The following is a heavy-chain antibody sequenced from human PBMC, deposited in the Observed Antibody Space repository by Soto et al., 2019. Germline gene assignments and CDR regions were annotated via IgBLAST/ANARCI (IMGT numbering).Heavy chain of an antibody. CDR3: AREGLTGTIGLYYYYGMDV. V-gene: IGHV4-59*01. CDR1: GGSISSYY. CDR2: IYYSGST. J-gene: IGHJ6*02. D-gene: IGHD1-7*01. Sequence: QVQLQESGPGLVKPSETLSLTCTVSGGSISSYYWSWIRQPPGKGLEWIGYIYYSGSTNYNPSLKSLVTISVDTSKTQFSLKLSSVTAADTAVYYCAREGLTGTIGLYYYYGMDVWGQGTTVTVSS.